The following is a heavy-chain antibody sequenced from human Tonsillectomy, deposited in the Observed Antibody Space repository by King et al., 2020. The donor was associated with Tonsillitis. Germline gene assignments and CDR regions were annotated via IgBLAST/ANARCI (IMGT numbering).Heavy chain of an antibody. CDR2: IYYSGST. J-gene: IGHJ6*02. Sequence: QLQESGPGLVKPSETLSLTCTVSGGSISSYYWSWVRQPPGKGLEWIGYIYYSGSTNYNPSLKSRVTISVDTSKNQFSLKLSSVTAADMAVYYCARLGWERLQPLYYYYGMDGWGQGTTVTVSS. CDR3: ARLGWERLQPLYYYYGMDG. CDR1: GGSISSYY. D-gene: IGHD1-26*01. V-gene: IGHV4-59*08.